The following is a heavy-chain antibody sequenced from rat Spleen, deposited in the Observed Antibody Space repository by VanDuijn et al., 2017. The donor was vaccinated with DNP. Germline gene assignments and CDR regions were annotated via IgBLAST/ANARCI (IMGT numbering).Heavy chain of an antibody. Sequence: QVQLEESGPGLMQPSETLSLTCTVSGFSLTTNGVGWVRQPLGKGLVWMGTIWAGGSTNYNSAVQSRLSISRDTSKSQVFLKMNSLQPEDTGTYYCARHSPRRVWGNFDFWGPGTMVTVSP. CDR2: IWAGGST. V-gene: IGHV2-72*01. CDR3: ARHSPRRVWGNFDF. D-gene: IGHD1-11*01. CDR1: GFSLTTNG. J-gene: IGHJ1*01.